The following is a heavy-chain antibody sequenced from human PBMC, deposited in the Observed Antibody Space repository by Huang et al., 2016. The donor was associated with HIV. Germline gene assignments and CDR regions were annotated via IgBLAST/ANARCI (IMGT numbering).Heavy chain of an antibody. CDR3: SRGPSTPATEL. Sequence: QVELQESGQGLVKPSDTLSLTCIVSGDSVYRSYSYWGWVRQPPGKGLEWMGSIYSNGNTYCNKYLKSRITISVDTSKNHFSLNLKTVTAADTAVYYCSRGPSTPATELWGQGTMVTVSS. V-gene: IGHV4-39*02. D-gene: IGHD1-1*01. CDR1: GDSVYRSYSY. CDR2: IYSNGNT. J-gene: IGHJ3*01.